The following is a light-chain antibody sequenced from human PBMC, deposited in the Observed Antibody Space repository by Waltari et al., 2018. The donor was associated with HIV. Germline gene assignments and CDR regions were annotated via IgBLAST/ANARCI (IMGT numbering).Light chain of an antibody. Sequence: DLQLTPSPSFLSASIGARVTITCRAAQGIGSSLAWYQAKPGRAPKLLVYSASILQAGVPLRFGGSGSGTECTLTVSSLQPEDFAAYYCQQYDTYPLTFGGGTKVEIK. CDR3: QQYDTYPLT. J-gene: IGKJ4*01. CDR1: QGIGSS. V-gene: IGKV1-9*01. CDR2: SAS.